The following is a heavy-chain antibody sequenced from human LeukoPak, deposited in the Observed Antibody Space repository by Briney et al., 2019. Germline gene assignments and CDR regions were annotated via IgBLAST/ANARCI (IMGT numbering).Heavy chain of an antibody. CDR3: ARSDNGEYKAYFDY. Sequence: GGSLRLSCAASGFTFSSYWMSWVRQAPGKGLEWVANIKQDGSEKYYVDSVKGRFTISRDNSKNTLYLQMNSLTAEDTAVYYCARSDNGEYKAYFDYWGQGTLVIVSS. CDR2: IKQDGSEK. CDR1: GFTFSSYW. V-gene: IGHV3-7*02. D-gene: IGHD4-17*01. J-gene: IGHJ4*02.